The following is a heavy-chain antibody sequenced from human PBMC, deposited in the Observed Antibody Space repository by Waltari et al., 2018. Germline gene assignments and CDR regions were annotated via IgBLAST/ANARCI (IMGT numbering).Heavy chain of an antibody. CDR1: GGSLSSSSYY. CDR2: IYYSGST. Sequence: QLQLQESGPGLVKPSETRSLTCTVPGGSLSSSSYYCGWIRQPPGKGLEWIGSIYYSGSTYYNPSLKSRVTISVDTSKNQFSLKLSSVTAADTAVYYCARAPIFGVVTYYFDYWGQGTLVTVSS. V-gene: IGHV4-39*07. D-gene: IGHD3-3*01. CDR3: ARAPIFGVVTYYFDY. J-gene: IGHJ4*02.